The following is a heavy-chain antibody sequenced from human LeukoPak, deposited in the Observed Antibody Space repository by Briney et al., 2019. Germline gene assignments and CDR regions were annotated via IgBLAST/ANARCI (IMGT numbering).Heavy chain of an antibody. V-gene: IGHV4-59*12. CDR3: ARDTGYSSVPSWFDP. D-gene: IGHD6-25*01. CDR2: IYYSGST. J-gene: IGHJ5*02. CDR1: GGSISSYY. Sequence: SETLSLTCTVSGGSISSYYWSWIRQPPGKGLEWIGYIYYSGSTNYNPSLKSRVTISVDTSKNQFSLKLSSVTAADTAVYYCARDTGYSSVPSWFDPWGQGTLVTVSS.